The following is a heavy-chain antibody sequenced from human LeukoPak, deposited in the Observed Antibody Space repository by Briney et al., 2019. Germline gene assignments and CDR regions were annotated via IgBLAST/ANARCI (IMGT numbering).Heavy chain of an antibody. CDR3: AKDSEDGHNWAPFDY. CDR1: GFTFSSYW. D-gene: IGHD5-24*01. CDR2: ISGSGGST. J-gene: IGHJ4*02. V-gene: IGHV3-23*01. Sequence: GGSLRLSCAASGFTFSSYWMSWVRQAPGKGLEWVSAISGSGGSTYYADSVKGRFTISRDNSKNTLYLQMNSLRAEDTAVYYCAKDSEDGHNWAPFDYWGQGTLVTVSS.